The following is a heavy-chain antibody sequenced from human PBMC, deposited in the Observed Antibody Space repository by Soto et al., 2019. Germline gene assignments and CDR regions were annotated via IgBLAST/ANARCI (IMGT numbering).Heavy chain of an antibody. J-gene: IGHJ1*01. CDR2: IYPGDSDT. V-gene: IGHV5-51*01. CDR1: GYSFTSYW. Sequence: GESLKISCKGSGYSFTSYWIGWVRQMPGKGLEWMGIIYPGDSDTRYSPSFQGQVTISADKSISTAYLQWSSLKASDTAMYYCARLARYCSSTSCYVDFQHWGQGTLVTVSS. D-gene: IGHD2-2*01. CDR3: ARLARYCSSTSCYVDFQH.